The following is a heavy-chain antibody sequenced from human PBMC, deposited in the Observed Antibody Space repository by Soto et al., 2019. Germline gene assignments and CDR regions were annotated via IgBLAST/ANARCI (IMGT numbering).Heavy chain of an antibody. CDR1: GFTFSSYA. CDR3: ARDKSSSWSP. Sequence: GGSLRLSCAASGFTFSSYAMSWVRQAPGKGLEWVSAISGSGGSTYYADSVKGRFTISRDNAKNSLYLQMNSLRAEDTAVYYCARDKSSSWSPWGQGTLVTVSS. J-gene: IGHJ5*02. V-gene: IGHV3-23*01. D-gene: IGHD6-13*01. CDR2: ISGSGGST.